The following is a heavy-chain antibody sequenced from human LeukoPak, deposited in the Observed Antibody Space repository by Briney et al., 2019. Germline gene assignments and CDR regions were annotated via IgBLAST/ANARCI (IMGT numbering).Heavy chain of an antibody. CDR1: GGSISSSSYY. D-gene: IGHD3-3*01. J-gene: IGHJ4*02. V-gene: IGHV4-39*01. CDR2: IYYSGST. Sequence: SETLSLTYTVSGGSISSSSYYWGWIRQPPGKGLEWIGSIYYSGSTYYNPSLKSRITISVDTSKNHFSLKLSSVTAADTAVYYCARHLLVAENYDFWSGYDSAAAYYFDYWGQGTLVTVSS. CDR3: ARHLLVAENYDFWSGYDSAAAYYFDY.